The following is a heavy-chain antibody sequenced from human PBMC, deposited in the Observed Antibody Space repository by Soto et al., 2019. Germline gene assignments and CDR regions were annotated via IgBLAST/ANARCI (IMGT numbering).Heavy chain of an antibody. J-gene: IGHJ4*02. CDR2: LTGSGTTT. CDR1: GFTFSNYA. V-gene: IGHV3-23*01. Sequence: EVQLLESGGGLVQPGGSLRLSCATSGFTFSNYAMTWVRQAPGKGLEWVSALTGSGTTTYYADSVKGRFTISRDISKNTLYLQMNRLRAEDTAVYYCAKDATYSSSWYGGIDYWGQGTLVTVSS. CDR3: AKDATYSSSWYGGIDY. D-gene: IGHD6-13*01.